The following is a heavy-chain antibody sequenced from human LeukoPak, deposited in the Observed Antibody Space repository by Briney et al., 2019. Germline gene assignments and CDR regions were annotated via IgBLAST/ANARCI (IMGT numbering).Heavy chain of an antibody. CDR1: GFTFSSYT. J-gene: IGHJ6*04. D-gene: IGHD3-10*01. CDR3: AKALSDQGFGEEDGMDV. Sequence: GGSLRLSCAASGFTFSSYTMHWVRQAPGKGLEWVTVISYDGSNKYYADSVKGRFTISRDNSKNTLYLQMNSLRAEDTAVYYCAKALSDQGFGEEDGMDVWGKGTTVTVSS. V-gene: IGHV3-30*04. CDR2: ISYDGSNK.